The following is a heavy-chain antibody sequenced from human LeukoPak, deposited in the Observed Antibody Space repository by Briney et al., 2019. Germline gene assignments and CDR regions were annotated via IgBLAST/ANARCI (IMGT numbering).Heavy chain of an antibody. V-gene: IGHV4-59*01. CDR3: ARASDSGDWHLGY. CDR2: VYDRGGT. J-gene: IGHJ4*02. CDR1: GDFISRYY. D-gene: IGHD2-21*02. Sequence: KSSETLSLTCTVSGDFISRYYWSWVRQSPGKGLEWIGYVYDRGGTNYNPSLKSRAIISEDTSKNQFSLKVTSVTAADTAVYYCARASDSGDWHLGYWGQGTLVTVSS.